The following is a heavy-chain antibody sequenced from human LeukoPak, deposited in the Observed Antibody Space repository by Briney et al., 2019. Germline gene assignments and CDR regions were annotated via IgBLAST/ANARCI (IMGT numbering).Heavy chain of an antibody. CDR1: GYSLSDNY. V-gene: IGHV1-2*02. Sequence: ASVKVSFTASGYSLSDNYLHWVRQAPGQRVEWMAWINPRNGETKFAPRFQGRVTFTRDTSITTAYMELSRLRPDDTAVYYCARSQFRTTNSGAWGFQHWGQGTLVTVSS. CDR2: INPRNGET. CDR3: ARSQFRTTNSGAWGFQH. J-gene: IGHJ1*01. D-gene: IGHD3-16*01.